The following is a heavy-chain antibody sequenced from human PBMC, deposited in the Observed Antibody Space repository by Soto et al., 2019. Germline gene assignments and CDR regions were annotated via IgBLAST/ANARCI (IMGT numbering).Heavy chain of an antibody. D-gene: IGHD6-6*01. CDR2: ISSDGSST. CDR1: GFTFSSYG. V-gene: IGHV3-74*01. CDR3: TRGLSSSSL. Sequence: EVQLEESGGGLVQPGGSLRLSCAASGFTFSSYGMHWVRQAAGKGLVWVSRISSDGSSTIYADSVEGRFTISRDNAKNTVYLQMNSLRAEDTAMYYCTRGLSSSSLWGQGTLVTVSS. J-gene: IGHJ4*02.